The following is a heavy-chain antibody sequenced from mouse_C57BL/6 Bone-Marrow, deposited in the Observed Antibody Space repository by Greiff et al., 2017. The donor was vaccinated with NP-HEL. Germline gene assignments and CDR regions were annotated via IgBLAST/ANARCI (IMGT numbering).Heavy chain of an antibody. Sequence: EVKLMESGGGLVKPGGSLKLSCAASGFTFSDYGMHWVRQAPEKGLEWVAYISSGSSTIYYADTVKGRFTISRDNAKNTLFLQMTSLRSEDTAMYYCARVYGYYHYFDYWGQGTTLTVSS. J-gene: IGHJ2*01. CDR1: GFTFSDYG. CDR3: ARVYGYYHYFDY. CDR2: ISSGSSTI. V-gene: IGHV5-17*01. D-gene: IGHD2-3*01.